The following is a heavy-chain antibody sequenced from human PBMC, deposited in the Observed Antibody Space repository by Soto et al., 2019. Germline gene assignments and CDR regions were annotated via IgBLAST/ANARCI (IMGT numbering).Heavy chain of an antibody. CDR1: GGSISSSNW. CDR3: ARGSITIFGVVIDY. D-gene: IGHD3-3*01. CDR2: IYHSGST. V-gene: IGHV4-4*02. Sequence: SETLSLTCAVSGGSISSSNWWSWVRQPPGKGLEWIGEIYHSGSTNYNPSLKSRVTISEDKSKNQFSLKLSSVTAADTAVYYCARGSITIFGVVIDYWGQGTLGTVSS. J-gene: IGHJ4*02.